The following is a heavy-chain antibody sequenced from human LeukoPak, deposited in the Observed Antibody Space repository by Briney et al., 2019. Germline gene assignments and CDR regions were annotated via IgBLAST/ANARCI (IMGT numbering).Heavy chain of an antibody. D-gene: IGHD3-16*01. V-gene: IGHV3-23*01. Sequence: GGSLRLSCAASGFMFSSYAMNWVRQAPGGGLEWVSAISGGGDTTYYADSVKGRFTISRDNSKNFVYLQMNSLRAEDTAVYYCARDRVAFGGPHYFDYWGQGALVTVSS. J-gene: IGHJ4*02. CDR1: GFMFSSYA. CDR3: ARDRVAFGGPHYFDY. CDR2: ISGGGDTT.